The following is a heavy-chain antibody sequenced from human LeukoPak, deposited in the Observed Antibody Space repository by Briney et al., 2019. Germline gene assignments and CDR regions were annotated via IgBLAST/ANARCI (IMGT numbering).Heavy chain of an antibody. CDR2: LSNIENS. V-gene: IGHV3-66*01. CDR3: ARAIGVVDCGTQTCYPYHFDK. J-gene: IGHJ4*02. D-gene: IGHD2-21*01. CDR1: GFSVRGSL. Sequence: PGGSLRLSCAASGFSVRGSLMRWVRQAPGKGLEWVSLLSNIENSFYAVSVKGRFTLSRDISNNTLYLHMHSLRGEDTAVYFCARAIGVVDCGTQTCYPYHFDKWGRGTLVTVSS.